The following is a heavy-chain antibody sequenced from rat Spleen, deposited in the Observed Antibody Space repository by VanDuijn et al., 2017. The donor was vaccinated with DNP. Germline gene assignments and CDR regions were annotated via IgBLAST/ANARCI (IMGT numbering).Heavy chain of an antibody. D-gene: IGHD1-4*01. CDR3: SRHVLPLRVWDY. Sequence: EVHLVKSGGDLVQPGRSLKLSCAASGFTFSDYYMAWVRQAPSKGLEWVAYISYDGRSAYNGDSVKGRFTISRDNAKSTLYLQMNSLRSEDMATYYCSRHVLPLRVWDYWGQGVMVTVSS. V-gene: IGHV5-22*01. CDR1: GFTFSDYY. CDR2: ISYDGRSA. J-gene: IGHJ2*01.